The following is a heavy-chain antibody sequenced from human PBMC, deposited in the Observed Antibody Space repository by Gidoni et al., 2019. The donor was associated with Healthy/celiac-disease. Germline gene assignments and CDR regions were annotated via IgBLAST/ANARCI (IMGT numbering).Heavy chain of an antibody. CDR2: INHSGST. CDR3: ARGRISSPFDY. J-gene: IGHJ4*02. V-gene: IGHV4-34*01. D-gene: IGHD6-6*01. Sequence: QVQLQQWGAGLLKPSETLSLTCAVQGGSFSGYYWSWIRQPPGKGLEWIGEINHSGSTNYNPSLKSRVTISVDTSKNQFSLKLSSVTAADTAVYYCARGRISSPFDYWGQGTLVTVSS. CDR1: GGSFSGYY.